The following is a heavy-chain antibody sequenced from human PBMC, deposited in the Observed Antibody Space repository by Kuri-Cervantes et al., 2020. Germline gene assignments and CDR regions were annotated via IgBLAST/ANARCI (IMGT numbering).Heavy chain of an antibody. CDR1: GFTFSSYS. CDR2: IYSGGST. Sequence: GGSLRLSCAASGFTFSSYSMSWVRQAPGKGLEWVSVIYSGGSTYYADSVKGRFTISRDNSKNTLYLQMNSLRAEDTAVYYCARDGPGVIREWYFDLWGRGTLVTVSS. D-gene: IGHD2-21*01. V-gene: IGHV3-66*01. J-gene: IGHJ2*01. CDR3: ARDGPGVIREWYFDL.